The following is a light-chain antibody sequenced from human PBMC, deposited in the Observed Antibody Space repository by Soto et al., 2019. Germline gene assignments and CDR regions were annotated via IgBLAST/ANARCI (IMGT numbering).Light chain of an antibody. CDR2: AAS. V-gene: IGKV1-39*01. J-gene: IGKJ1*01. CDR3: QQSYSTPRT. CDR1: QSISGY. Sequence: DIQMTQSPSSLSASVGDRVTITCRASQSISGYLNWFQQKPGKAPKLLIYAASSLQSGVPSRFSGSGSGTDFTLTISSLQPEAFATYYCQQSYSTPRTFGQGTKVEIK.